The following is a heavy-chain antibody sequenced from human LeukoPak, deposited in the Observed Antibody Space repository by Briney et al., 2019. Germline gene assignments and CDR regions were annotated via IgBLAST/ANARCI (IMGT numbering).Heavy chain of an antibody. J-gene: IGHJ6*02. CDR3: ARDLAAAGVCYYGMDV. CDR2: INPNSGGT. Sequence: GASVKVSCKASGYTFTGYYMHWVRQAPGQGLEWMGWINPNSGGTNYAQKFQGRVTMTRDTSISTAYMELSRLRSDDTAVYYRARDLAAAGVCYYGMDVWGQGTTVTVSS. V-gene: IGHV1-2*02. D-gene: IGHD6-13*01. CDR1: GYTFTGYY.